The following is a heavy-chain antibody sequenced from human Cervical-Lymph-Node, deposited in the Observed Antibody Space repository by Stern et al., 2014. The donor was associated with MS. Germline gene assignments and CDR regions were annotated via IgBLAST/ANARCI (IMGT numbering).Heavy chain of an antibody. Sequence: VQLGQSGGGLAQPGGSLRLSCAASGLTVSSNYMTWVRQAPGKGLEWVSLIYAGSITHYADSVKGRFTISRDNSENILYLQMNSLRVEDTAVYYCTREMAARRFDPWGQGTLVIVSS. CDR1: GLTVSSNY. CDR2: IYAGSIT. V-gene: IGHV3-66*01. D-gene: IGHD6-6*01. J-gene: IGHJ5*02. CDR3: TREMAARRFDP.